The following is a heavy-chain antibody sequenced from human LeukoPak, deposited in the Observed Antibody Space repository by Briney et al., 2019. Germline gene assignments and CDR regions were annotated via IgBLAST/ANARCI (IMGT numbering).Heavy chain of an antibody. CDR1: GGSISNYQ. D-gene: IGHD1-26*01. CDR3: ARVLWPVGATPFSDY. Sequence: SETLSLTCTVSGGSISNYQWSWIRQPPGRGLEWIGYIYYTGSTKYNPSLKSRVTISIDTSKKQFSLNLSSVTPADTAVYYCARVLWPVGATPFSDYWGQGTLVTVSS. CDR2: IYYTGST. V-gene: IGHV4-59*01. J-gene: IGHJ4*02.